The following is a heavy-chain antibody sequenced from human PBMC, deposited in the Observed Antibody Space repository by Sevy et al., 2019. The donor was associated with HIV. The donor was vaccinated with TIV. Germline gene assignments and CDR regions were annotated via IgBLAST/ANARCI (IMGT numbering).Heavy chain of an antibody. CDR2: ISTDSTTI. CDR3: AIDPRDGGDY. Sequence: GGSLRLSCAASGFIFSSYSMNWVRQAPGKGLEWISYISTDSTTIYYADSVKGRFTVSRDNARSSLFLQMNSLRDEDTAVYYCAIDPRDGGDYWGQGTLVTVSS. CDR1: GFIFSSYS. D-gene: IGHD3-16*01. V-gene: IGHV3-48*02. J-gene: IGHJ4*02.